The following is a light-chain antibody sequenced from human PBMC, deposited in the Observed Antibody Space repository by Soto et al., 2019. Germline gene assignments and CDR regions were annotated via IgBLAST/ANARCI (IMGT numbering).Light chain of an antibody. CDR3: CSYAGAYTYV. V-gene: IGLV2-11*01. J-gene: IGLJ7*01. CDR1: SSDVGGYNY. Sequence: QSVLTQPRSVSGSPGQSVTISCTGTSSDVGGYNYVSWYQQHPAKAPKLIIYDVTERPSGVPDRFSASKSGNTASLTISGLQAEDEADYYCCSYAGAYTYVFGSGTQLTVL. CDR2: DVT.